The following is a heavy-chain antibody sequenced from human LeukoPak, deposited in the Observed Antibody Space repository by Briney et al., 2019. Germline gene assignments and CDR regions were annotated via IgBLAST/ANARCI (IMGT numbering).Heavy chain of an antibody. J-gene: IGHJ6*03. CDR2: ISSSGDII. D-gene: IGHD3-3*01. V-gene: IGHV3-11*01. Sequence: GGSLRLSCTASEFTFSDYYMSWIRQAPGKGLEWVSHISSSGDIIYYSDSVKGRFTISRDNAKNSLYLQMNSLRAEDTAVYYCARARTADFWGGPYYYMDVWGKGTTVTVSS. CDR3: ARARTADFWGGPYYYMDV. CDR1: EFTFSDYY.